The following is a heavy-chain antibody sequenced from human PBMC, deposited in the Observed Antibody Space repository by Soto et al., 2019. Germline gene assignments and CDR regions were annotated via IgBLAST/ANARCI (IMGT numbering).Heavy chain of an antibody. CDR3: ARDLIAARQEGYYFYYGMDV. V-gene: IGHV1-69*01. Sequence: LWWAYQATRKRLEWMGGIIPIFGTANYAQKFQGRVTITADESTSTAYMELSSLRSEDTAVYYCARDLIAARQEGYYFYYGMDVWGQGTTVTVSS. J-gene: IGHJ6*02. CDR2: IIPIFGTA. D-gene: IGHD6-6*01.